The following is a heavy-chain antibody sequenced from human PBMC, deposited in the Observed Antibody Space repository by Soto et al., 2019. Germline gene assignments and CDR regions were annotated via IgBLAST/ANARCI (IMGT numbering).Heavy chain of an antibody. V-gene: IGHV4-38-2*02. CDR2: IYHSGST. J-gene: IGHJ5*02. Sequence: PSETLSLTCAVSGYSISSVYYWGWIRQPPGKGLEWIGSIYHSGSTYYNPSLKSRVTISVDTSKNQFSLKLSSVTAADTAVYYCARDSSRGYSYGFDPWGQGTLVTVSS. D-gene: IGHD5-18*01. CDR1: GYSISSVYY. CDR3: ARDSSRGYSYGFDP.